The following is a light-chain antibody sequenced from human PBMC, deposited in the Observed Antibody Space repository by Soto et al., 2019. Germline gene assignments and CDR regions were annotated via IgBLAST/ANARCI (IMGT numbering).Light chain of an antibody. CDR2: GAS. Sequence: EIVMTQSPATLSVSPGERATLSCRASQSVSSNLAWYQQKPGQAPRLVIYGASTRATGIPARFSGSGSGTEFTLSMSSLHSEDFAVYYCQQYNDWPQTFGQGTKLEIK. V-gene: IGKV3-15*01. CDR1: QSVSSN. CDR3: QQYNDWPQT. J-gene: IGKJ2*01.